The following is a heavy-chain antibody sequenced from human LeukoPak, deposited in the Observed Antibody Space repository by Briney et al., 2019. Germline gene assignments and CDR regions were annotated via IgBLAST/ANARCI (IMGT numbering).Heavy chain of an antibody. CDR1: GGSISSYY. J-gene: IGHJ6*02. CDR2: IYTSGST. V-gene: IGHV4-4*07. CDR3: ARDPYYGSGSDYYYYGMDV. D-gene: IGHD3-10*01. Sequence: SETLSLTCTVSGGSISSYYWSWIRQPAGKGLEWIGRIYTSGSTNYNPSLKSRVTMSVDTSKNQFSLKLSSVTAADTAVYYCARDPYYGSGSDYYYYGMDVWGQGTTVTVSS.